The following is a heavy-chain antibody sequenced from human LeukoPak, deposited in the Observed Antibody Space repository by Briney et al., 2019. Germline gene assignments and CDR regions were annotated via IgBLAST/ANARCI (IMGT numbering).Heavy chain of an antibody. V-gene: IGHV3-23*01. CDR2: ISGSGGST. J-gene: IGHJ3*02. Sequence: GGSLRLSCAASGFTFSSYAMSWVRQAPGKGLEWVSDISGSGGSTYYADSVKGRFTISRDNSKNTLYLQMNSLRAGDTAVYYCAKDRNRVTTVGAFDIWGQGTMVTVSS. CDR1: GFTFSSYA. D-gene: IGHD4-17*01. CDR3: AKDRNRVTTVGAFDI.